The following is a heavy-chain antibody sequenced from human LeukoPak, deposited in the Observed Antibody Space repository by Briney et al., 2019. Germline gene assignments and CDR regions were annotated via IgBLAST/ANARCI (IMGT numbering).Heavy chain of an antibody. CDR2: IYSGGRT. CDR3: AKMRGQYYHSYYMDA. J-gene: IGHJ6*03. V-gene: IGHV3-66*02. CDR1: GFSVSRNY. Sequence: GGSLRLSCAASGFSVSRNYMTWVRQAPGKGLEWVSVIYSGGRTDYADSVKGRFTISRDSSKNTLYLQMNSLRAEDTAVYYCAKMRGQYYHSYYMDAWGKGTTVTVSS.